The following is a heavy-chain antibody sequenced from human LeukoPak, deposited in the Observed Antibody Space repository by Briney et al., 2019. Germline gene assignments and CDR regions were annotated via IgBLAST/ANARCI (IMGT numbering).Heavy chain of an antibody. CDR1: GGSFSGYY. CDR3: ARDDSSGYYLDY. CDR2: INHSGST. D-gene: IGHD3-22*01. V-gene: IGHV4-34*01. J-gene: IGHJ4*02. Sequence: KPSETLSLTCAVYGGSFSGYYWSWIRQPPGKGLEWIGEINHSGSTNYNPSLKSRVTISVDTSKNQFSLKLSSVTAADTAVYYCARDDSSGYYLDYWGQGTLVTVSS.